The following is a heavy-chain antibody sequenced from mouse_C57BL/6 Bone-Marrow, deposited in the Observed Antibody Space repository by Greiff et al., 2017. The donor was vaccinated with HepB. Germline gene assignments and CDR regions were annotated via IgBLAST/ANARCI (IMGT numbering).Heavy chain of an antibody. Sequence: VMLVESGPGLVQPSQSLSITCTVSGFSLTSYGVHWVRQSPGKGLEWLGVIWSGGSTDYNAAFISRLSISKDNSKSQVFFKMNSLQAADTARYYCARNGNYYGSSPYAMDYWGQGTSVTVSS. CDR3: ARNGNYYGSSPYAMDY. V-gene: IGHV2-2*01. CDR2: IWSGGST. CDR1: GFSLTSYG. J-gene: IGHJ4*01. D-gene: IGHD1-1*01.